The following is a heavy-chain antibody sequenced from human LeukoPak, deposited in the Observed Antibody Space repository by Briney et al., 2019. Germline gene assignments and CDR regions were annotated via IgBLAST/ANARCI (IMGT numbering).Heavy chain of an antibody. D-gene: IGHD3-22*01. CDR2: IYYSGST. J-gene: IGHJ4*02. CDR1: GGSISSYY. Sequence: PSETLSLTCTVSGGSISSYYWSRIRQPPGKGLEWIGYIYYSGSTNYNPSLKSRVTISVDTSKNQYSLKLSSVTAADTAVYYCARAPYDSSGYYYPELFDYWGQGTLVTVSS. CDR3: ARAPYDSSGYYYPELFDY. V-gene: IGHV4-59*01.